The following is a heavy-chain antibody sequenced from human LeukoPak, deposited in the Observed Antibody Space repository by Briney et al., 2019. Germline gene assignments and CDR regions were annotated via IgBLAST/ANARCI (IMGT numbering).Heavy chain of an antibody. CDR3: ARGEWLQL. D-gene: IGHD5-24*01. V-gene: IGHV4-59*01. CDR1: GGSISSYY. Sequence: SQTLSLTCTVSGGSISSYYRSWIRQPPGKGLEWIGYIYYSGSTNYNPSLKSRVTISVDTSKNQFALKRSSVTAADTAVYYCARGEWLQLWGQGTLVTVSS. J-gene: IGHJ4*02. CDR2: IYYSGST.